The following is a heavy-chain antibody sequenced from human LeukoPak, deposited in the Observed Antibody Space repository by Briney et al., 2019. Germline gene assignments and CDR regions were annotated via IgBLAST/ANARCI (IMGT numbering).Heavy chain of an antibody. J-gene: IGHJ6*03. CDR2: IYTSGST. CDR3: ARTTRIAVAGGYYYYYMDV. V-gene: IGHV4-4*07. CDR1: GGSISSYY. D-gene: IGHD6-19*01. Sequence: PSETLSLTCTVSGGSISSYYWSWIRQPAGKGLEWIGRIYTSGSTNYNPSLKSRVTMSVDTSKNQFSLKLSSVTAADTAVYYCARTTRIAVAGGYYYYYMDVWGKGTTVTVSS.